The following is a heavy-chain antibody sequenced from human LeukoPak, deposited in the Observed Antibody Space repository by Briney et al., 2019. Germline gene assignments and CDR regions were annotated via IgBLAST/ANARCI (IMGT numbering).Heavy chain of an antibody. Sequence: SETLSLTCTVSGGSISSSSYYWGWIRQPPGKGLEWIGSIYYSGSTYYNPSLKSRVTISVDTSKNQFSLKLSSVTAADTAVYYCAKDYKSSSWHWEIAEQETTYLDYWGQGTLVTVSS. CDR1: GGSISSSSYY. D-gene: IGHD6-13*01. V-gene: IGHV4-39*02. CDR2: IYYSGST. J-gene: IGHJ4*02. CDR3: AKDYKSSSWHWEIAEQETTYLDY.